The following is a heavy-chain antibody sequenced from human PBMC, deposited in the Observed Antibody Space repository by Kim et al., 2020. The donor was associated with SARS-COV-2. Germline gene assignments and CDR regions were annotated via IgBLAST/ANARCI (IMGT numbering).Heavy chain of an antibody. Sequence: YNPALKSRVTISVDTSKNQCSLKLSSVTAADTAVYYCARVGLSGDAFDIWGQGTMVTVSS. J-gene: IGHJ3*02. D-gene: IGHD3-16*02. CDR3: ARVGLSGDAFDI. V-gene: IGHV4-59*01.